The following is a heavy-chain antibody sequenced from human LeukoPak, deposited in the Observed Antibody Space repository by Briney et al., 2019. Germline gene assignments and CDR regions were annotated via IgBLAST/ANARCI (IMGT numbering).Heavy chain of an antibody. CDR2: INSDETTT. Sequence: PGGSLRLSCAASGFTFSSNWMHWVRQAPGKGLVWVARINSDETTTTYADSVKGRFTISRDNAKNRLYVQMNSLRVEDTAVYYCATGSGLWSPDYWGQGTLVTVSS. V-gene: IGHV3-74*01. CDR3: ATGSGLWSPDY. J-gene: IGHJ4*02. CDR1: GFTFSSNW. D-gene: IGHD5-18*01.